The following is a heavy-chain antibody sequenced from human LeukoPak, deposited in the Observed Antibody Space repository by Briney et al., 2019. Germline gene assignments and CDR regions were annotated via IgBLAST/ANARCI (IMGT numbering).Heavy chain of an antibody. Sequence: SETLSLTCAVSGASVSSGNWWNWARQSPGKGLEWIAEILYTGDTNYNPSLRSRVTLSIDNSNNEASLKLASVAAADSAVYYCARAQRGCSANSCYLDPWGPGILVTVSS. V-gene: IGHV4-4*02. CDR3: ARAQRGCSANSCYLDP. CDR2: ILYTGDT. D-gene: IGHD2-15*01. CDR1: GASVSSGNW. J-gene: IGHJ5*02.